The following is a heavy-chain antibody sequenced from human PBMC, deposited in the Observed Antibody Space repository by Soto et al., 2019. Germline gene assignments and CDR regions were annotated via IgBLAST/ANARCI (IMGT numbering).Heavy chain of an antibody. CDR2: TIPIFDTP. V-gene: IGHV1-69*13. D-gene: IGHD3-10*01. Sequence: SVKVSCKASGGTFGNYGISWLRQAPGQGLEWMGGTIPIFDTPHYAQKFRDRVTITADATSTAYMELTSLTSEDTATYYCARDREDGSGTKYNWLDSWGQGTLVTVYS. CDR1: GGTFGNYG. J-gene: IGHJ5*01. CDR3: ARDREDGSGTKYNWLDS.